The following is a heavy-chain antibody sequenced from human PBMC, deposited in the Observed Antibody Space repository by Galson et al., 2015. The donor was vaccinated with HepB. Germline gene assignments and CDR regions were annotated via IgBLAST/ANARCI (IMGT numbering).Heavy chain of an antibody. V-gene: IGHV1-69*01. CDR3: AREKVVPAAKALLTPHGGAFDI. Sequence: QSGAEVKKPGESLKISCKASGGTFSSYAISWVRQAPGQGLEWMGGIISIFGTANYAQKFQGRVTITADESTSTAYMELSSLRSEDTAVYYCAREKVVPAAKALLTPHGGAFDIWGQGTMVTVSS. CDR2: IISIFGTA. D-gene: IGHD2-2*01. J-gene: IGHJ3*02. CDR1: GGTFSSYA.